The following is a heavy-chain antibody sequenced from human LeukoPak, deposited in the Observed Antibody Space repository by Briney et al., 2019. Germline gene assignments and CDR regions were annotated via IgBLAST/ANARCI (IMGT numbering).Heavy chain of an antibody. V-gene: IGHV3-30*02. CDR3: AKDVYDCSGGSCPQYYYVMDV. J-gene: IGHJ6*02. D-gene: IGHD2-15*01. Sequence: PGGSLRLSCTASGFTFSSYGMHWVRQAPGKGLEWVSFIRFDGSEKYYADSVRGRFTISRDNSKNTLSLQMNSLRAEDTALYYCAKDVYDCSGGSCPQYYYVMDVWGQGITVTVSS. CDR2: IRFDGSEK. CDR1: GFTFSSYG.